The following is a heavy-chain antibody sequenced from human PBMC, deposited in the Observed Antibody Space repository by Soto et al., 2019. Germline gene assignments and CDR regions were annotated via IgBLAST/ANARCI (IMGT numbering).Heavy chain of an antibody. V-gene: IGHV4-39*01. CDR3: ASHHGYCSSTSCSNFDY. CDR2: IYYSGST. CDR1: GGSISSSSYY. J-gene: IGHJ4*02. Sequence: SETLSLTCTVSGGSISSSSYYWGWIRQPPGKGLEWIGSIYYSGSTYYNPSLKSRVTISVDTSKNQFSLKLSSVTAADTAVYYCASHHGYCSSTSCSNFDYWGQGTRVTVSS. D-gene: IGHD2-2*03.